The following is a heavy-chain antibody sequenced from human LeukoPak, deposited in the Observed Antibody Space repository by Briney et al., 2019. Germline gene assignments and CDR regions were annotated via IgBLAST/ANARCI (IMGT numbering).Heavy chain of an antibody. D-gene: IGHD6-13*01. J-gene: IGHJ4*02. CDR2: INPNSGGT. Sequence: ASVKVSCKASGYTFTSYGISWVRQAPGQGLEWMGWINPNSGGTNYAQKFQGRVTMTRDTSISTAYMELSRLRSDDTAVYYCARASSSWYLPFDYWGQGTLVTVSS. CDR3: ARASSSWYLPFDY. CDR1: GYTFTSYG. V-gene: IGHV1-2*02.